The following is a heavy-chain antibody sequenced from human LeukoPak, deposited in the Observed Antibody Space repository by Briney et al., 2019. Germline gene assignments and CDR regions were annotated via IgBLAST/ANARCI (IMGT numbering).Heavy chain of an antibody. D-gene: IGHD3-22*01. Sequence: ASVKVSCKASGYTFTDYYIHWVRQAPGQGLEWMGWIDPNSGDTNYAQKFQGRVTMTRDTSISTAYMELSRLRSDDTAVFYCARSYHYYDSSGYSMGDTFEIWGQGTMVTVSS. CDR3: ARSYHYYDSSGYSMGDTFEI. CDR2: IDPNSGDT. J-gene: IGHJ3*02. CDR1: GYTFTDYY. V-gene: IGHV1-2*02.